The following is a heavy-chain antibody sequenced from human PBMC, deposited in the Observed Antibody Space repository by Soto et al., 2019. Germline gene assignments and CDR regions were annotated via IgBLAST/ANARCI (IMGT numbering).Heavy chain of an antibody. CDR2: ISGTCAST. CDR3: AKYWSDCSSISCNSAEPDY. J-gene: IGHJ4*02. V-gene: IGHV3-23*01. D-gene: IGHD2-2*01. CDR1: GFTFSSYA. Sequence: PGGSLRLPCAASGFTFSSYAMSWVRQAPGNGLEWGSSISGTCASTYYSCSVKCRFTISRYNSKNTLYLQMNSLSPEDKDVYYCAKYWSDCSSISCNSAEPDYWGKGTMVVVSS.